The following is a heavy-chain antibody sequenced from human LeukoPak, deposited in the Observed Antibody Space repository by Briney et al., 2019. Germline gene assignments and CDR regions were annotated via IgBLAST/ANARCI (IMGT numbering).Heavy chain of an antibody. CDR2: INHSGST. CDR3: ARRGPAAIVRPSRKKNYYYYMDV. Sequence: PSETLSLTCTVSGGSISSYYWSWIRQPPGKGLEWIGGINHSGSTNYNPSLKSRVTISVDTSKNQFSLKLSSVTAADTAVYYCARRGPAAIVRPSRKKNYYYYMDVWGKGTTVTVSS. J-gene: IGHJ6*03. D-gene: IGHD2-2*02. V-gene: IGHV4-34*01. CDR1: GGSISSYY.